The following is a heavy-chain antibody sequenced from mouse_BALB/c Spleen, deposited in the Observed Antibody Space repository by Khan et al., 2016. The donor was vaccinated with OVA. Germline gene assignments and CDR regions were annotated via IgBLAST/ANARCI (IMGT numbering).Heavy chain of an antibody. CDR1: GYSITSGYG. CDR2: ISYSGST. J-gene: IGHJ2*01. Sequence: QLEESGPGLVKPSQSLSLTCTVTGYSITSGYGWNWIRQFPGNKLEWMGYISYSGSTNYNPSLKSRISIPRDTSKNQFFLQLNSVTTEETATYYCARTARIKYWGRGTTLTVSS. D-gene: IGHD1-2*01. CDR3: ARTARIKY. V-gene: IGHV3-2*02.